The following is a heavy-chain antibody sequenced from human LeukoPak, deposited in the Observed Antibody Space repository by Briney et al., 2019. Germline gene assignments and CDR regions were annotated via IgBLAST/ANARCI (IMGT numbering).Heavy chain of an antibody. J-gene: IGHJ6*02. D-gene: IGHD3-3*01. V-gene: IGHV1-69*13. Sequence: SVKVSCKGSGGTFSSYAISWVRQAPGHGLEWMGGIIPIFGTANYAQKFQGRVTITADESTSTAYMELSSLRSEDTAVYYGAITIFGVVNGMDVWGQGTTVTVSS. CDR3: AITIFGVVNGMDV. CDR2: IIPIFGTA. CDR1: GGTFSSYA.